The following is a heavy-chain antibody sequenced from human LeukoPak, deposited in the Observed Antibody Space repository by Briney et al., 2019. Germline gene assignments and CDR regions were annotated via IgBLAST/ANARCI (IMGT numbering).Heavy chain of an antibody. J-gene: IGHJ6*03. CDR3: ARGYGYYYYMDV. Sequence: ASVKDSCQGSGYRLSRYGLNGVRQAPGQGPEWLGWVSVFNGDQKYAQKFQGRVTVTREISTDTAYMELSRLRPDDTGVYYCARGYGYYYYMDVWGKGTTVIVSS. V-gene: IGHV1-18*01. CDR1: GYRLSRYG. CDR2: VSVFNGDQ. D-gene: IGHD5-18*01.